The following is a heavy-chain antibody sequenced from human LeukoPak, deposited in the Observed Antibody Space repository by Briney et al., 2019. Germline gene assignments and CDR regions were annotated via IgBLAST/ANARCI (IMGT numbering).Heavy chain of an antibody. CDR2: ISSSGSTI. CDR1: GFTFSSYE. CDR3: ARSDYSNGGII. D-gene: IGHD4-11*01. Sequence: SGGSLSRSSAASGFTFSSYELNWGRQAPGKGLEWVSYISSSGSTIYYADSVKGRFTISRDNAKNSLYLQMNSLRAEDTAVYYCARSDYSNGGIIWGQGTLVTVSS. V-gene: IGHV3-48*03. J-gene: IGHJ4*02.